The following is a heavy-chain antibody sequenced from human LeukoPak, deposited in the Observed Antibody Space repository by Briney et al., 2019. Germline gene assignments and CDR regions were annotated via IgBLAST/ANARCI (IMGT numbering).Heavy chain of an antibody. CDR1: GGSISSGSYY. Sequence: PSQTLSLTCTVSGGSISSGSYYWSWIRQPAGKGLEWIGRIYTSGSTNYNPSLKSRVTISVDTSKNQFSLKLSSVTAADTAVYYCARDDGVGVVNFDYWGQGTLVTVSS. CDR3: ARDDGVGVVNFDY. V-gene: IGHV4-61*02. D-gene: IGHD3-3*01. J-gene: IGHJ4*02. CDR2: IYTSGST.